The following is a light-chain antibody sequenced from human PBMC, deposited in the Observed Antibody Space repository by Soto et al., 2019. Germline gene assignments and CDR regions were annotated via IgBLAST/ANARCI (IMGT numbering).Light chain of an antibody. CDR1: QSISSW. CDR3: QQYNSYST. Sequence: DIQMTQSPSTLSASVGDRVTITCRASQSISSWLAWYQQKPGKAPKLLIYKASSLENEVPSRFSGSGSGIEFTLTISSLQPDDFATYYCQQYNSYSTFGQGTKVEIK. CDR2: KAS. V-gene: IGKV1-5*03. J-gene: IGKJ1*01.